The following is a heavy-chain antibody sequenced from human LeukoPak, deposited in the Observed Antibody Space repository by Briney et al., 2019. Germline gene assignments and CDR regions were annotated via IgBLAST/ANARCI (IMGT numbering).Heavy chain of an antibody. CDR1: GGSFSGYY. D-gene: IGHD3-22*01. CDR2: INHSGST. J-gene: IGHJ4*02. Sequence: PSETLSLTCAVYGGSFSGYYWSWIRQPPGKALEWIGEINHSGSTNYNPSLKSRVTISVDTSKNQFSLKLSSVTAADTAVYYCALEAVGSSGYYFDYWGQGTLVTVSS. CDR3: ALEAVGSSGYYFDY. V-gene: IGHV4-34*01.